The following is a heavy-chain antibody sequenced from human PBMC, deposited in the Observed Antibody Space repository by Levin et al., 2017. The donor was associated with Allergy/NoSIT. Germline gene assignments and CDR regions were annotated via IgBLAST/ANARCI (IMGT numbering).Heavy chain of an antibody. J-gene: IGHJ4*02. Sequence: GGSLRLSCAASGFTFDDYAMHWVRQAPGKGLEWVSGISWNSGNIGYADSVKGRFTTSRANATTSPYLQMNSLRAEDTALYYCAKDAGMGTMYEYFDYWGQGTLVTVSA. V-gene: IGHV3-9*01. CDR3: AKDAGMGTMYEYFDY. CDR2: ISWNSGNI. CDR1: GFTFDDYA. D-gene: IGHD3-10*02.